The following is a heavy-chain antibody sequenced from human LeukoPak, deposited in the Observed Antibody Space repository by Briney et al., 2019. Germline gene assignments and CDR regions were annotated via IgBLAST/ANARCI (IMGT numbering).Heavy chain of an antibody. V-gene: IGHV3-23*01. CDR3: ARDQGFSYYYGMDV. D-gene: IGHD2-15*01. J-gene: IGHJ6*02. Sequence: GGSLRLSCAASGFTFSSYAMSWVRQAPGKGLEWVSAISGSGGSTYYADSVKGRFTISRDNSKNTLYLQMNSLRAEDTAVYYCARDQGFSYYYGMDVWGQGTTVTVSS. CDR2: ISGSGGST. CDR1: GFTFSSYA.